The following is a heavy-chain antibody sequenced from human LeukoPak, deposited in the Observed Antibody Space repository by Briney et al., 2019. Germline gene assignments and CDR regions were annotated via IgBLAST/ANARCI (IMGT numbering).Heavy chain of an antibody. J-gene: IGHJ4*02. CDR1: GFTFSSYA. CDR2: ISGSGGST. D-gene: IGHD6-19*01. Sequence: GGSLRLSCAASGFTFSSYAMSWVRQAPGKGLEWVSAISGSGGSTYYADSVKGRFTISGDNSKNTLYLQMNSLRAEDTAVYYCAKDPAVAGTGDYWGQGTLVTVSS. CDR3: AKDPAVAGTGDY. V-gene: IGHV3-23*01.